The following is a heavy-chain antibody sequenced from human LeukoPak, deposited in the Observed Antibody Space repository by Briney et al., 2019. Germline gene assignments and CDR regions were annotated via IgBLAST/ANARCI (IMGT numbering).Heavy chain of an antibody. CDR1: VGTFSSYA. Sequence: SVKVSCQASVGTFSSYAISWVRQAPGQGLEWMGGIIPIFGTANYAQKFQGRVTITADESTSTAYMELSSLRSEDTAVYYCARNIVVVPAAIPYNWFDPWGQGTLVTVS. D-gene: IGHD2-2*01. CDR3: ARNIVVVPAAIPYNWFDP. J-gene: IGHJ5*02. V-gene: IGHV1-69*13. CDR2: IIPIFGTA.